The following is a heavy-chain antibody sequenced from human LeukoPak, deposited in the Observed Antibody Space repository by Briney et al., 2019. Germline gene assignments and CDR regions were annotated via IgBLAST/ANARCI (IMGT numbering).Heavy chain of an antibody. Sequence: GGSLRLSCAASGFTFDDYAMHWVRQAPGKGLEWVSGISWNSGSIGYADSVKGRFTISRDNAKNSLYLQMNRLRAEDTALYYCAKDNGLGVYYDILTGYLLPYYFDYWGQGTLVTVSS. J-gene: IGHJ4*02. D-gene: IGHD3-9*01. CDR1: GFTFDDYA. V-gene: IGHV3-9*01. CDR3: AKDNGLGVYYDILTGYLLPYYFDY. CDR2: ISWNSGSI.